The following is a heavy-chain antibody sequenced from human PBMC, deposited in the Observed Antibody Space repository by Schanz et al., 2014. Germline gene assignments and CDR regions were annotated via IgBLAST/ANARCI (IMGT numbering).Heavy chain of an antibody. V-gene: IGHV3-48*01. CDR2: IATSSSTR. D-gene: IGHD2-2*01. Sequence: VQLVESGGGVVQPGRSLRLSCEASGFDFNSYSMNWVRQVPGKGLEWLSYIATSSSTRHYADSVKGRVTISRDNAKNSVSLQMRRLRVEDTAVYYCAKDSTHIDIVLVPTAIDYWGQGTLVTVSS. CDR3: AKDSTHIDIVLVPTAIDY. J-gene: IGHJ4*02. CDR1: GFDFNSYS.